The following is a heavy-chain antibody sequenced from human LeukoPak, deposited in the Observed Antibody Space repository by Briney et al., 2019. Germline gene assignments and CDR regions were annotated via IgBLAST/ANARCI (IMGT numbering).Heavy chain of an antibody. CDR2: SHYSGST. Sequence: PSETLSLTCTVSGGSISGYYWSWIRQPPGKGLEWIGYSHYSGSTNYNPSLKSRVTISVDTSKNQFSLKLSSVTAADTAVYYCAKLGLSYSYVSSDAFDIWGQGTMVTVSS. CDR1: GGSISGYY. V-gene: IGHV4-59*03. J-gene: IGHJ3*02. D-gene: IGHD5-18*01. CDR3: AKLGLSYSYVSSDAFDI.